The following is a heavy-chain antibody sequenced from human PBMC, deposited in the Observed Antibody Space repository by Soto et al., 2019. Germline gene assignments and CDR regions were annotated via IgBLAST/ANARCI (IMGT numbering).Heavy chain of an antibody. CDR3: AGVGSMAAAGH. D-gene: IGHD6-13*01. Sequence: QVQLQESGPGLVKPSQTLSLTCTVSGDSISSGNYYWNWIRQPPGKGLEWIGYISYSGSTYYNPSLKSRVTISLDTSKNHFSLNLTSVSAADTAVYYCAGVGSMAAAGHWGQGTLVTVSS. J-gene: IGHJ4*02. CDR2: ISYSGST. V-gene: IGHV4-30-4*01. CDR1: GDSISSGNYY.